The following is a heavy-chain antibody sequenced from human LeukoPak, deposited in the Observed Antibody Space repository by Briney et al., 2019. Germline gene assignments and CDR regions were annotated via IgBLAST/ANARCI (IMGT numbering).Heavy chain of an antibody. J-gene: IGHJ4*02. CDR1: GYTFTSYD. V-gene: IGHV1-8*01. CDR3: ARNTPNYGDFDF. Sequence: GASVKVSCKASGYTFTSYDFNWVRQAPGQGLEWLGWMNPNSGDTGYAQRFQGRVSMTRDTSITTAYMELSSLRSDDTAIYYCARNTPNYGDFDFWGQGTLVTVSP. D-gene: IGHD4-17*01. CDR2: MNPNSGDT.